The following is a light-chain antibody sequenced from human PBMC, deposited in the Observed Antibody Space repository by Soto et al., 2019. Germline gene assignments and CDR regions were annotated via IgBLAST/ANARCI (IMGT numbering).Light chain of an antibody. V-gene: IGKV3-20*01. CDR1: QSVSNNY. Sequence: EVVLTQSPGTLSLSPGERATLSCRASQSVSNNYFAWYQQKPGQAPRLLIFGSSDRATGIPDRFSGSGSGTDFTLTISILEPEDFEVYYCQQYGSSPPYTFGQGTKLEIK. CDR3: QQYGSSPPYT. CDR2: GSS. J-gene: IGKJ2*01.